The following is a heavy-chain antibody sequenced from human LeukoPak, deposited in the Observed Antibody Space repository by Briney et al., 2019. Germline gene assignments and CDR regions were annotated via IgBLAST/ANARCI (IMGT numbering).Heavy chain of an antibody. J-gene: IGHJ4*02. CDR3: AMTLAAAVFDY. CDR2: IYYTGSA. CDR1: GGSIYDYY. D-gene: IGHD6-13*01. Sequence: SETLSLTCTVSGGSIYDYYWAWIRQPPGGGLEWIGYIYYTGSANYSPSLKSRVTVSVDTSKNQFSRRLSSVTAADTAVYYCAMTLAAAVFDYWAREPWSPSPQ. V-gene: IGHV4-59*08.